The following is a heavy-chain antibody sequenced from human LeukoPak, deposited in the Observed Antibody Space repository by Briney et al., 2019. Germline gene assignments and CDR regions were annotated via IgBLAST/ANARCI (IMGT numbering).Heavy chain of an antibody. V-gene: IGHV3-53*01. CDR3: ARKAITVTTFDY. CDR2: IWPDGST. D-gene: IGHD4-17*01. Sequence: GGSLRLSCAASGLTVSSNYMTWVRQAPGKGLEWVSVIWPDGSTYYADSVKGLFTISRDNAKNSLYLQMNSLRDEDTAVYYCARKAITVTTFDYWGQGTLVTVSS. J-gene: IGHJ4*02. CDR1: GLTVSSNY.